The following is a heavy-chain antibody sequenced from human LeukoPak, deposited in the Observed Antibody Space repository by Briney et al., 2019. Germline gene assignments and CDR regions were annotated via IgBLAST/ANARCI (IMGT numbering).Heavy chain of an antibody. CDR1: GYTFTSYG. CDR2: ISAYNGNT. J-gene: IGHJ3*02. CDR3: AKDMDYGSSYIDAFDI. D-gene: IGHD3-10*01. Sequence: ASVKVSCKASGYTFTSYGISWVRQAPGQGLEWMGWISAYNGNTNYAQKLQGRVTMTTDTSTSTAYMELRSLRSDDTAVYYCAKDMDYGSSYIDAFDIWGRGTMVIVSS. V-gene: IGHV1-18*01.